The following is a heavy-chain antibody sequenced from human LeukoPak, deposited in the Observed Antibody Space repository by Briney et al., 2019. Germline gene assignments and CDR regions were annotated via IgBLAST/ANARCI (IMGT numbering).Heavy chain of an antibody. J-gene: IGHJ4*02. D-gene: IGHD3-10*01. CDR2: IKHDGSEK. Sequence: GGSLRLSCAASGFTFSSYWMSWVRQAPGKGLEWVGNIKHDGSEKYYVDSVKGRFTISRDKAKNSLYLQLNSLRAEDTAVYYCAKWGYYYGSGSYYFIDYWGQGTLVTVSS. CDR1: GFTFSSYW. V-gene: IGHV3-7*03. CDR3: AKWGYYYGSGSYYFIDY.